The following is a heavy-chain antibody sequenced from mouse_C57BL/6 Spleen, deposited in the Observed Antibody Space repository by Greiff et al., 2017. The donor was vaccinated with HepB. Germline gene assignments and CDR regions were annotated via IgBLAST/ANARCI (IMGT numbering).Heavy chain of an antibody. Sequence: EVKLMESGPELVKPGASVKISCKASGYSFTGYYMNWVKQSPEKSLEWIGEINPSTGGTTYNQKFKAKATLTVDKSSSTAYMQLKSLTSEDSAVYYCARWDYSNLFAYWGQGTLVTVSA. CDR1: GYSFTGYY. CDR2: INPSTGGT. V-gene: IGHV1-42*01. D-gene: IGHD2-5*01. CDR3: ARWDYSNLFAY. J-gene: IGHJ3*01.